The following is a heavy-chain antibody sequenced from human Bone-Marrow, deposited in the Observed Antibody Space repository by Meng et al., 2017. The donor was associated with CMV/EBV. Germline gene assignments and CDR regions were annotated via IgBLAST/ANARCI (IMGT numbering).Heavy chain of an antibody. CDR3: AKGRVVPAAFDAFDI. V-gene: IGHV3-30*02. CDR2: IRYDGSNK. J-gene: IGHJ3*02. Sequence: GGSLRLSCAASGFTFSSYSMNWVRQAPGKGLEWVVFIRYDGSNKYYADSVKGRFTISRDNSKNTLYLQMNSLRAEDTAVYYCAKGRVVPAAFDAFDIWGQGTMVTVSS. CDR1: GFTFSSYS. D-gene: IGHD2-2*01.